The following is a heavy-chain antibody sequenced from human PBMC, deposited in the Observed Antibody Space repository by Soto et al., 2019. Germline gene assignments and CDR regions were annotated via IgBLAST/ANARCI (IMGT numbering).Heavy chain of an antibody. CDR3: ARGGFLEWFYYYYGMDV. J-gene: IGHJ6*02. Sequence: SETLSLTCTVSGGSISSYYWSWIRQPPGKGLEWIGYIYYSGSTNYNPSLKSRVTISVDTSKNQFSLKLSSVTAADTAVYYCARGGFLEWFYYYYGMDVWGQGTTVTVSS. V-gene: IGHV4-59*01. CDR1: GGSISSYY. D-gene: IGHD3-3*01. CDR2: IYYSGST.